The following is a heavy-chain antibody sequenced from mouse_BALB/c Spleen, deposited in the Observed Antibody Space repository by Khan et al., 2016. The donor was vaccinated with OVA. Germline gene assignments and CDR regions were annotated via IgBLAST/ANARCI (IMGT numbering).Heavy chain of an antibody. CDR2: INTYTGEP. Sequence: QIQLVQSGPELKKPGETVKISCKASGYTFTKNGLNWAKQAPGKGLKWMGWINTYTGEPTYAVDFRGRFALSLETSASTAYLQINNLKNEDTATYFCARVGYAGTMDYWGQGSSVTVS. CDR1: GYTFTKNG. CDR3: ARVGYAGTMDY. V-gene: IGHV9-3-1*01. J-gene: IGHJ4*01. D-gene: IGHD4-1*01.